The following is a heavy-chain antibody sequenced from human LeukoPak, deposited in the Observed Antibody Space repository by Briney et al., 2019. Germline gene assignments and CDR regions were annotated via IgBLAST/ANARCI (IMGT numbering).Heavy chain of an antibody. V-gene: IGHV1-18*01. CDR1: GYTFNSFG. Sequence: ASVKVSCKASGYTFNSFGISWVRQAPGQGLKWMGWISAYNGNTHHPEKFQGRLTMTTDTPTSTAYMELRSLRSDDTAIYYCARDTVMMVGSYYYGKDVWGQGTTVTVSS. J-gene: IGHJ6*02. D-gene: IGHD2-15*01. CDR3: ARDTVMMVGSYYYGKDV. CDR2: ISAYNGNT.